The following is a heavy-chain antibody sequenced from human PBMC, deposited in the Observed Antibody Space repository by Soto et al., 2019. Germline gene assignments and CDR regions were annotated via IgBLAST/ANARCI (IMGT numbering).Heavy chain of an antibody. V-gene: IGHV3-23*01. J-gene: IGHJ4*02. CDR1: GFTFNNYA. D-gene: IGHD6-13*01. Sequence: DVQLLESGGGLVQPGGSLSLSCAASGFTFNNYAINWVRQSPGKGLEWVSVISGSAGSTYYADSVKGRFTITRDNSKNTLYLQMSSLRVEDTAVYYCAKAGGAAGTVYYFDYWGQGTLVTVSS. CDR3: AKAGGAAGTVYYFDY. CDR2: ISGSAGST.